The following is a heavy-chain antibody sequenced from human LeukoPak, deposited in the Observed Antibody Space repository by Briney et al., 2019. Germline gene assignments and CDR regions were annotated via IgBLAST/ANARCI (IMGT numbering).Heavy chain of an antibody. V-gene: IGHV1-46*01. CDR2: INPSGGST. Sequence: ASVKVSCKASGYTFTSYYMHWVRQAPGQGLEWMGIINPSGGSTSYAQKFQGRVTMTRDTSTSTVYMELSSLRSEDTAVYFCARVGGSGSYEFLFHYWGQGTLVTVSS. CDR3: ARVGGSGSYEFLFHY. CDR1: GYTFTSYY. D-gene: IGHD3-10*01. J-gene: IGHJ4*02.